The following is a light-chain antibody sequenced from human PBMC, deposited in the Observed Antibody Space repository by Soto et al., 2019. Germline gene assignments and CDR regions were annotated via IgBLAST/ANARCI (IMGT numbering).Light chain of an antibody. J-gene: IGKJ1*01. V-gene: IGKV3-20*01. CDR2: GAS. CDR3: QQYQSSWT. CDR1: QSVSSSY. Sequence: EIVLTQSPPTLSLSPGERAPLSWRASQSVSSSYLAWYQQKPGQAPRLLIYGASSRATGIPDRFSGSGSGTEFTLTISSLQPDDFATYYCQQYQSSWTFGQGTKVDIK.